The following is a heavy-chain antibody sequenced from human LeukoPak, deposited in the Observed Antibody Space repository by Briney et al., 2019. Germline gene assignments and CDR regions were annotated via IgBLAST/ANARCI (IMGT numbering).Heavy chain of an antibody. J-gene: IGHJ4*02. CDR1: VFTFSHFW. Sequence: PGGSLRLSCAASVFTFSHFWMSWVRQPPGKGLEWIGEMYLSGTTHSNPSVKSRVTISIDKSKNQFFLNLSSVTAADTAVYYCAGLVGRYSSGLYYYYFDYWGQGTLVTVSS. CDR3: AGLVGRYSSGLYYYYFDY. CDR2: MYLSGTT. D-gene: IGHD3-22*01. V-gene: IGHV4-4*02.